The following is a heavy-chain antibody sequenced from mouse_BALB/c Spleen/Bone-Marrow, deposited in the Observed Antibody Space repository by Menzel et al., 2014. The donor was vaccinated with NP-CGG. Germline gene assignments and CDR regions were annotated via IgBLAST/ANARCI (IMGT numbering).Heavy chain of an antibody. D-gene: IGHD3-3*01. CDR3: ARGRDWFDY. CDR1: GFTFSGYG. J-gene: IGHJ2*01. Sequence: EVKLMESGGGLVQPGGSLKLSCAASGFTFSGYGMSWVRQSPEKGLELVATISGSGSSTYYPDSVKGRFTISRDNARNTLYLQMSSLKSEDTAMYYCARGRDWFDYWGQGTTLRVSS. V-gene: IGHV5-6-3*01. CDR2: ISGSGSST.